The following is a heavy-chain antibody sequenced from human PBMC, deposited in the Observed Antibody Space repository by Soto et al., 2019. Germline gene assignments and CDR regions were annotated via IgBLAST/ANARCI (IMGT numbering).Heavy chain of an antibody. CDR2: IIPIFGTA. Sequence: QVQLVQSGAEVKKPGSSVKVSCKASGGTFSSYAISWVRQAPGQGLEWMGGIIPIFGTANYAQKFQGRVTITADESTSTAYRELSSLRSEDTAVYYCARVKDIVVVPAAREGYYFDYWGQGTLVTVSS. CDR3: ARVKDIVVVPAAREGYYFDY. J-gene: IGHJ4*02. D-gene: IGHD2-2*01. V-gene: IGHV1-69*01. CDR1: GGTFSSYA.